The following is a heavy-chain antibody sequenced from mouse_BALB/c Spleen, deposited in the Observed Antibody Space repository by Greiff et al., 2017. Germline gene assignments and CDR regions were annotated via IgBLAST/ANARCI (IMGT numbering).Heavy chain of an antibody. J-gene: IGHJ2*01. V-gene: IGHV1-77*01. CDR1: GYTFTDYY. CDR2: IYPGSGNT. D-gene: IGHD2-1*01. Sequence: VMLVESGAELARPGASVKLSCKASGYTFTDYYINWVKQMTGQGLEWIGEIYPGSGNTYYNEKFKGKATLTADKSSSTAYMQLSSLTSEDSAVYFCARSGYGNFDYWGQGTTLTVSS. CDR3: ARSGYGNFDY.